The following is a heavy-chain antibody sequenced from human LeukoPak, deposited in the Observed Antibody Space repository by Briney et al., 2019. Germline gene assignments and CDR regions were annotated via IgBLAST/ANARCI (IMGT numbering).Heavy chain of an antibody. J-gene: IGHJ5*02. CDR2: IRYDGSNK. Sequence: GGSLRLSCAASGFSFSSYGMHWVRQAPGKGLEWVAFIRYDGSNKYYADSVKGRFTISRDNAKNSLYLQMNSLRAEDTAVYYCAREDDNSGYYNWIDPWGQGTLVTVSS. CDR1: GFSFSSYG. V-gene: IGHV3-30*02. CDR3: AREDDNSGYYNWIDP. D-gene: IGHD3-22*01.